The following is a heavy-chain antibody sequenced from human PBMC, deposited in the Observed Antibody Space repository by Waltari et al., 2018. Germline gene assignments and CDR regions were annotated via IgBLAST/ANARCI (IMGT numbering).Heavy chain of an antibody. CDR2: ITSSTLVTT. V-gene: IGHV3-23*01. Sequence: VQLLESGGGLVQPGGSLGLSCQASGFPFSNYAMTWVRQAPGKGLEWVSLITSSTLVTTYYADSVKGRFTISRDNSENMLYLEMSSLRAEDTAIYYCTTRDVFTGYFPLDHWGQGILVTVSS. CDR1: GFPFSNYA. D-gene: IGHD3-9*01. J-gene: IGHJ4*02. CDR3: TTRDVFTGYFPLDH.